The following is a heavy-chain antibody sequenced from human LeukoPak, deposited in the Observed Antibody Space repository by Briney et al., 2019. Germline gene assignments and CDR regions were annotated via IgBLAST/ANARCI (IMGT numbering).Heavy chain of an antibody. Sequence: PSETLSLTCTVSGGSISSGGYYWSWIRQPPGKGLEWIGYIYHSGSTYYNPSLKSRVTISVDRSKNQFSLKLSSVTAADTAVYYCARDAPYCSSTSCYSGPLGYWGQGTLVTVSS. CDR2: IYHSGST. J-gene: IGHJ4*02. V-gene: IGHV4-30-2*01. CDR1: GGSISSGGYY. CDR3: ARDAPYCSSTSCYSGPLGY. D-gene: IGHD2-2*02.